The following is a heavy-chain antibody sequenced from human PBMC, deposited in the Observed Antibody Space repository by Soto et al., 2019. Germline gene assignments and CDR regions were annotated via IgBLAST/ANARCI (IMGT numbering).Heavy chain of an antibody. CDR1: GYTFSSYS. CDR2: IRTYSDTT. Sequence: QIQMVQSGAEVKQSGASVKISCKTSGYTFSSYSINWVRQAPGQGLEWMAWIRTYSDTTHYAERVQGRVTVTLDKSARTAFMEMRGLTSDDTAVYFCARDNGYYDLWGQGTLVTVSS. V-gene: IGHV1-18*04. CDR3: ARDNGYYDL. J-gene: IGHJ4*02.